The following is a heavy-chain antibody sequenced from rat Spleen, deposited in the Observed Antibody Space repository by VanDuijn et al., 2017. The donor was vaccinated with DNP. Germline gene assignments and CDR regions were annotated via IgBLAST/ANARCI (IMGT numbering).Heavy chain of an antibody. CDR1: GFIFSNYW. J-gene: IGHJ2*01. CDR2: ITNTGGST. V-gene: IGHV5-31*01. D-gene: IGHD1-4*01. CDR3: ARHGPGYGDYFDY. Sequence: EVQLVESGGGPVQPGRSLKLSCVASGFIFSNYWMTWIRQAPGKGLEWVASITNTGGSTYYPDSVEGRFTITRDNAKSTLYLQMNSLRSEDTATYYCARHGPGYGDYFDYWGQGVMVTVSS.